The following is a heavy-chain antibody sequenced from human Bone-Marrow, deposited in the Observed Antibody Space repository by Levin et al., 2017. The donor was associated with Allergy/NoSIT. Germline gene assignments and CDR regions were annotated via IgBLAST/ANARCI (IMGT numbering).Heavy chain of an antibody. V-gene: IGHV3-23*01. CDR1: GFSIYS. CDR3: AKVRRGLDAFDI. J-gene: IGHJ3*02. D-gene: IGHD3/OR15-3a*01. Sequence: GGSLRLSCTVSGFSIYSINWVRQAPGKGLEWVSSISGSDDSTYYTDSVKGRLTISRDNSKNTIYLQMNSLRAADTAVYYCAKVRRGLDAFDIWGQGTMVTVSS. CDR2: ISGSDDST.